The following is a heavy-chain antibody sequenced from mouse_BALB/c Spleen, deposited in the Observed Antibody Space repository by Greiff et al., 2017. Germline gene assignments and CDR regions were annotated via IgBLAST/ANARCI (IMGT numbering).Heavy chain of an antibody. D-gene: IGHD2-4*01. CDR3: APHYDYDGAWFAY. J-gene: IGHJ3*01. Sequence: EVKLEESGPGLVKPSQSLSLTCTVTGYSITSDYAWNWIRQFPGNKLEWMGYISYSGSTSYNPSLKSRISITRDTSKNQFFLQLNSVTTEDTATYYCAPHYDYDGAWFAYWGQGTLVTVSA. CDR2: ISYSGST. CDR1: GYSITSDYA. V-gene: IGHV3-2*02.